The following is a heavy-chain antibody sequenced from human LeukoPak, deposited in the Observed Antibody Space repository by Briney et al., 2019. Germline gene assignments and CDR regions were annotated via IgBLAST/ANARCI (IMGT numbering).Heavy chain of an antibody. D-gene: IGHD4/OR15-4a*01. Sequence: SETLSLTCTVAGGSISNYYWKWIRQPPGKGLEWVGYISYTGNTNYSPSLKSRVTMSVDTSNNQFSLRLRSVTAADTAVYFCARGPTNYFFDHWGLGTLVTVSS. V-gene: IGHV4-59*01. CDR3: ARGPTNYFFDH. CDR2: ISYTGNT. CDR1: GGSISNYY. J-gene: IGHJ4*02.